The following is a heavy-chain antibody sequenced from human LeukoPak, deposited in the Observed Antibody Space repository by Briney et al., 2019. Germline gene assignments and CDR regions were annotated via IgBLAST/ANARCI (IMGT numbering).Heavy chain of an antibody. Sequence: GGSLRLSCAASGFSSMNAWMIWVRQAPGKGLEWVGRIKSNADGGTPDCAAPARGRFTISRDDSKNTLYLRMNSLKTEDTAVYYCTTFYHEYSPYWGRGTLVTVSP. D-gene: IGHD2/OR15-2a*01. J-gene: IGHJ4*02. CDR3: TTFYHEYSPY. V-gene: IGHV3-15*01. CDR1: GFSSMNAW. CDR2: IKSNADGGTP.